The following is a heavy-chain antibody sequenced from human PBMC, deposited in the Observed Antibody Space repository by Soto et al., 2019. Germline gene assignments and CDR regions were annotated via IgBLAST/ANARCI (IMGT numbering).Heavy chain of an antibody. V-gene: IGHV3-23*01. CDR1: GFTFGNYA. Sequence: EVQLLESGGGLLQPGGSLRLSCAASGFTFGNYAMSWVRQAPRKGLEWVSTLSDRGGSTFYADSVKGRFTISRDNSKNTLDLQLNSLRAEDTAIYYCARRLPHDDGFAYWGHATLVTISS. CDR3: ARRLPHDDGFAY. D-gene: IGHD1-1*01. J-gene: IGHJ4*01. CDR2: LSDRGGST.